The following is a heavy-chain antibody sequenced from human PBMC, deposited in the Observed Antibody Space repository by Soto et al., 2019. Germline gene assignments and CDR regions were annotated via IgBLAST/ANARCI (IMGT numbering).Heavy chain of an antibody. CDR2: ISSSSSTI. J-gene: IGHJ2*01. Sequence: GGSLRRSCATSGFTFSRFNMNWVRQDPGKGLEWVSHISSSSSTIYYADSVKGRFTISRDNAKNSVYLQMNSLRAEDTAVYYCARPLDKVATPTAFDLWGRGPLVTVSS. V-gene: IGHV3-48*01. CDR3: ARPLDKVATPTAFDL. D-gene: IGHD5-12*01. CDR1: GFTFSRFN.